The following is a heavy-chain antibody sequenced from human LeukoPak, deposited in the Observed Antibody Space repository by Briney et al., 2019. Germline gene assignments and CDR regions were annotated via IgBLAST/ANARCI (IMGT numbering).Heavy chain of an antibody. D-gene: IGHD5-24*01. CDR2: LNPSGGSS. CDR1: GYTVTSYY. V-gene: IGHV1-46*01. CDR3: ASVYKHGMDV. J-gene: IGHJ6*02. Sequence: GASVTVSCKASGYTVTSYYMHWVRQAPGQGLEWMAILNPSGGSSNYAQKFQGRATLTRATSTGTVYMELSSLRSEDTAVYYCASVYKHGMDVWGQGTTVIVSS.